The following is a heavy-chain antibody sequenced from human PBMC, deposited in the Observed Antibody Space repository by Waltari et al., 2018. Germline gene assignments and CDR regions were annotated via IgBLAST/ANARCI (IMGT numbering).Heavy chain of an antibody. J-gene: IGHJ6*02. Sequence: QVQLQESGPGLAKASQTLSLTCEVSGGSIGNLNFYWSWIRQPAGNGLEWIGRIYRSGVTDYNPSLRGRATMFLDMSKNQFSLTVDSLIAADTAVYYCAVSPDTATSRAAFHFWGPGTTVSVSS. CDR1: GGSIGNLNFY. D-gene: IGHD5-18*01. CDR3: AVSPDTATSRAAFHF. CDR2: IYRSGVT. V-gene: IGHV4-61*02.